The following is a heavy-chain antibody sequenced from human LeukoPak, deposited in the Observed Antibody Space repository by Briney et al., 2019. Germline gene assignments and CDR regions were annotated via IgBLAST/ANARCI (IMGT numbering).Heavy chain of an antibody. V-gene: IGHV3-7*01. D-gene: IGHD1-26*01. CDR1: GFTFSNYW. Sequence: PGGSLRLSCAASGFTFSNYWMSWVRQAPGKGLEWVANTKQGGSEKYYVDSVKGRFTISRDNAKNSLYLQMNSLRAEDTAVYYCAKGGGKYYYSYCMDVWGQGTTVTVSS. CDR3: AKGGGKYYYSYCMDV. J-gene: IGHJ6*02. CDR2: TKQGGSEK.